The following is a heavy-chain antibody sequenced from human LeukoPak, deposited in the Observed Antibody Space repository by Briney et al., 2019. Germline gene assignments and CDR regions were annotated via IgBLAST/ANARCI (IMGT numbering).Heavy chain of an antibody. J-gene: IGHJ5*02. Sequence: GGSLRLSCAASGFTFSSNWMHWVRQAPGKGLEWVSAISGSGGSTYYADSVKGRFTISRDNSKNTLYLQMNSLRAEDTAVYYCAKGRTTVNWFDPWGQGTLVTVSS. D-gene: IGHD4-11*01. CDR3: AKGRTTVNWFDP. CDR2: ISGSGGST. V-gene: IGHV3-23*01. CDR1: GFTFSSNW.